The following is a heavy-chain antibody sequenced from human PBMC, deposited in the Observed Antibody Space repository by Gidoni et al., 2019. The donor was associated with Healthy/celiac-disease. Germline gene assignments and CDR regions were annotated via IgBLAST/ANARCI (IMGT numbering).Heavy chain of an antibody. Sequence: QVQLVESGGGVVQPGRSLRLSCAASGFTFSSYGMHWVRQAPGKGLEGVAVIWYDGSNKYYADSVKGRFTISRDNSKNTLYLQMNSLRAEDTAVYYCARGKRSNYYYMDVWGKGTTVTVSS. CDR3: ARGKRSNYYYMDV. V-gene: IGHV3-33*01. J-gene: IGHJ6*03. CDR2: IWYDGSNK. CDR1: GFTFSSYG.